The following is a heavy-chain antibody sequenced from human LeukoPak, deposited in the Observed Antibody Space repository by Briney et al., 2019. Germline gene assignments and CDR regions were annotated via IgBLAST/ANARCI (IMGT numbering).Heavy chain of an antibody. V-gene: IGHV3-21*01. Sequence: GGSLRLSCAASGFTFSSYCMNWVRQAPGKGLEWVSSISSSSSYIYYADSVKGRFTISRDNAKNSLYLQMNSLRAEDTAVYYCARAGSGWYFRYYDSSGYPFDYWGQGTLVTVSS. CDR2: ISSSSSYI. D-gene: IGHD3-22*01. CDR3: ARAGSGWYFRYYDSSGYPFDY. J-gene: IGHJ4*02. CDR1: GFTFSSYC.